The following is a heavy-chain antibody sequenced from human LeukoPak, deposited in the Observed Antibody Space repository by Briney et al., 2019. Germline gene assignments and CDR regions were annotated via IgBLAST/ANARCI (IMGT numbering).Heavy chain of an antibody. V-gene: IGHV3-23*01. Sequence: GGSLRLSCAASGFTFSSYWMSWVRQAPGKGLEWVSAISGSGGSTYYADSVKGRFTISRDNSKNTLYLQMNSLRAEDTAVYYCAKDESPLLRYFDWLSAWGQGTLVTVSS. J-gene: IGHJ4*02. CDR2: ISGSGGST. CDR1: GFTFSSYW. CDR3: AKDESPLLRYFDWLSA. D-gene: IGHD3-9*01.